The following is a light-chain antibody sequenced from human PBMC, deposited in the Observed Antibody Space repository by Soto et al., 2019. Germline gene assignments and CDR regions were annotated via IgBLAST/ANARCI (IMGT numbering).Light chain of an antibody. Sequence: DIQMTQSPSTLSASVGDRVTITCRASQSISGWLAWYQQKPGKPPNLLIYDASTLESGVPSRFTGSGSGTEFTLTISSLQPDDFATYYCQQYNSFPQTFGQGTKVEIK. CDR3: QQYNSFPQT. CDR1: QSISGW. V-gene: IGKV1-5*01. J-gene: IGKJ1*01. CDR2: DAS.